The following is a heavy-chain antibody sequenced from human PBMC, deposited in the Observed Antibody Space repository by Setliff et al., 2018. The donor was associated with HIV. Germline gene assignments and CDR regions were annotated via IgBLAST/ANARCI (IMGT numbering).Heavy chain of an antibody. CDR2: IFPGDSDT. CDR3: VRRDNLVVTLTYYFDS. V-gene: IGHV5-51*01. J-gene: IGHJ4*02. D-gene: IGHD2-21*02. Sequence: GESLKISCQASGYSFTNYWIGWVRQMPGKGLGWMGIIFPGDSDTRYSPSFQGQVIISADKSISTAYLHLSSLKASDTAIYYCVRRDNLVVTLTYYFDSWGQGTLVTVS. CDR1: GYSFTNYW.